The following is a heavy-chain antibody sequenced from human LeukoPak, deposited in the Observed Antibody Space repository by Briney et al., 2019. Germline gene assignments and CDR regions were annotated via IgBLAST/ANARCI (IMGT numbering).Heavy chain of an antibody. J-gene: IGHJ4*02. D-gene: IGHD2-2*01. CDR3: ARDPSPPDIVVVPAHFDY. V-gene: IGHV4-34*01. CDR1: DGSFSGYL. Sequence: SETLSLTCAVFDGSFSGYLWTWIRQPPGKGLEWIGEITPSGGTTYKPSLKSRVAMSADTSKNQFSLRLSSVTAADTAVYYCARDPSPPDIVVVPAHFDYWGQGTLVTVSS. CDR2: ITPSGGT.